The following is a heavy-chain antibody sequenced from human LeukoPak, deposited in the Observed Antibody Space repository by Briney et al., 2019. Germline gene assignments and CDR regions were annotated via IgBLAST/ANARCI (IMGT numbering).Heavy chain of an antibody. J-gene: IGHJ3*02. V-gene: IGHV3-7*01. CDR1: GFSFSTYW. Sequence: GGSLRLSCVASGFSFSTYWMSWVRQAPGKGLEWVANIKQDGSEKYYVDSVKGRFTISRDNAKNSLYLQMNSLRAEDTAVYYCARGLNYDILTGYYNGDDAFDIWGQGTMVTVSS. D-gene: IGHD3-9*01. CDR2: IKQDGSEK. CDR3: ARGLNYDILTGYYNGDDAFDI.